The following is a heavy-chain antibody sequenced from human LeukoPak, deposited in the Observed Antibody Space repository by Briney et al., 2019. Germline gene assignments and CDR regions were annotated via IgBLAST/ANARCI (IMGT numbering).Heavy chain of an antibody. CDR3: AREGYDFWGVYMDV. D-gene: IGHD3-3*01. CDR1: GFTFDDYG. V-gene: IGHV3-23*01. CDR2: ISGSGGST. Sequence: PGGSLRLSCAASGFTFDDYGMSWVRQAPGKGLEWVSAISGSGGSTYYADSVKGRFTISRDHDKNSLYLQMNSLRAEDTAVYYCAREGYDFWGVYMDVWGKGTTVTVSS. J-gene: IGHJ6*03.